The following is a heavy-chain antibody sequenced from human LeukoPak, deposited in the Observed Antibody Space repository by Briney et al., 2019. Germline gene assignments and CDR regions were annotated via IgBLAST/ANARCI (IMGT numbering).Heavy chain of an antibody. D-gene: IGHD5-24*01. Sequence: GRSLRLSCAASGFTFSSYAMHWVRQAPGKGLEWVAVISYDGSNKYYADSVKGRFTISRDNSKNTLYLQMNSLRAEDTAVYYCASGEQGKEIDYRGQGTLVTVSS. CDR1: GFTFSSYA. J-gene: IGHJ4*02. V-gene: IGHV3-30*04. CDR3: ASGEQGKEIDY. CDR2: ISYDGSNK.